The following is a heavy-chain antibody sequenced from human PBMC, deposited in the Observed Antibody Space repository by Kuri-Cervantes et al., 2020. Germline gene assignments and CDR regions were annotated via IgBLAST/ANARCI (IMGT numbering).Heavy chain of an antibody. D-gene: IGHD7-27*01. Sequence: GGSLRLSCAASGFTFSNAWMSWVRQAPGKGLEWVGRIKSKTDGGTTDYAAPVKGRFTISRDDSKNTLYLQMNSLRSEDTAVYYCARAEDWGTPWCFDLWGRGTLVTVSS. CDR2: IKSKTDGGTT. V-gene: IGHV3-15*01. CDR3: ARAEDWGTPWCFDL. J-gene: IGHJ2*01. CDR1: GFTFSNAW.